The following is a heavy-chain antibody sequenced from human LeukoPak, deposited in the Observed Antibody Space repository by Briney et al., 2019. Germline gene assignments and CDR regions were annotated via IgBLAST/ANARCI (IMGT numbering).Heavy chain of an antibody. CDR1: GFTFNSYV. Sequence: GGSLRLSCAASGFTFNSYVMSWVRQAPGTGLEWVANIKQDGSDRNYVTSVRGRFTISRDNAESSLYLQMNSLRVEDTAVYYCVRNLAVAGTCFDSWGQGTLVTVSS. CDR3: VRNLAVAGTCFDS. CDR2: IKQDGSDR. J-gene: IGHJ4*02. V-gene: IGHV3-7*03. D-gene: IGHD6-19*01.